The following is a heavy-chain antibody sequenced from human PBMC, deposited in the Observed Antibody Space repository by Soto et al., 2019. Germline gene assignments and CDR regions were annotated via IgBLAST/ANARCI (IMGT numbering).Heavy chain of an antibody. J-gene: IGHJ4*01. D-gene: IGHD2-15*01. V-gene: IGHV4-34*01. Sequence: SETLSLTCVVYGESFGGFYWSWVRQSPGKGLEWIGEISQTETTAYSPSLKSRGSISADTSKKQFSLTLTSVTAADTAVYYCVHSPNVAVDHWGHGTLVTVSS. CDR3: VHSPNVAVDH. CDR1: GESFGGFY. CDR2: ISQTETT.